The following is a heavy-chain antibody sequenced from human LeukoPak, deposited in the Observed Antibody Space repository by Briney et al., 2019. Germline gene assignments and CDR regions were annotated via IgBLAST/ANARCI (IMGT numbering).Heavy chain of an antibody. D-gene: IGHD2-15*01. J-gene: IGHJ2*01. Sequence: PSETLSLTCTVSGGSISSYYWTWIRQPPGKGLEWIGYIFYSGSTNYSLSLKSRVAISVETSKNQFSLKLNSVTTADTAVYYCARGYCSGGSCHSGRYYFDFWGRGTQVTVSS. CDR3: ARGYCSGGSCHSGRYYFDF. CDR1: GGSISSYY. CDR2: IFYSGST. V-gene: IGHV4-59*01.